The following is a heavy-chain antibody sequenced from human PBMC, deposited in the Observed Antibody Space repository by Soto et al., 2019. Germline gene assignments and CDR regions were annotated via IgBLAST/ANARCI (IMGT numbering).Heavy chain of an antibody. Sequence: DVQVLESGGDLVQPGGSLRLSCAASGFTFNSYAMSWVHQAPGKGLEWVSSVSAGGDMTYYSDSVKGRFTISRDNSNNALFLQMNSLRIEDTALYYCARGDRGGSGSPASYYYSGLDVWDQGTTVTVS. CDR3: ARGDRGGSGSPASYYYSGLDV. D-gene: IGHD3-10*01. CDR1: GFTFNSYA. J-gene: IGHJ6*02. CDR2: VSAGGDMT. V-gene: IGHV3-23*01.